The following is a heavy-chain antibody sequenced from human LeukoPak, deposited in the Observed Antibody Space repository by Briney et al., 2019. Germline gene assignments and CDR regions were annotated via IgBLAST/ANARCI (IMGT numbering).Heavy chain of an antibody. CDR3: ATSGYSSSWYFG. CDR1: GFTFSNYS. CDR2: ISRSSTAI. V-gene: IGHV3-48*01. D-gene: IGHD6-13*01. Sequence: GGSLRLSCAASGFTFSNYSMNWVRQAPGKGLEWVSYISRSSTAIYYADSVKGRFTISRDNAKNSLYLQMNSLRAEDTAVYYCATSGYSSSWYFGWGQGTLVTVSS. J-gene: IGHJ4*02.